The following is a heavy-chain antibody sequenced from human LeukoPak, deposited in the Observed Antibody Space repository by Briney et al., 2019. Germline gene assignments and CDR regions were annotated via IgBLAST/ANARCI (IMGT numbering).Heavy chain of an antibody. CDR2: IYHSGST. V-gene: IGHV4-38-2*01. D-gene: IGHD6-19*01. CDR3: ARTYSSGSSTWFDP. J-gene: IGHJ5*02. CDR1: DYSISSGYY. Sequence: PSETLSLICAVSDYSISSGYYWGWIRQPPGKGLEWIGSIYHSGSTYYKPSLKSRVTMSVDTSKNQFSLKLSSVTAADTAVYYCARTYSSGSSTWFDPWGQGTLVAVSS.